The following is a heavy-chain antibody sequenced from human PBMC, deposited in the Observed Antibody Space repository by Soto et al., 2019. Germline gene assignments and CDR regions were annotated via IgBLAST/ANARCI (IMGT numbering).Heavy chain of an antibody. CDR3: ARDIYGGNCCDAFDI. CDR1: GYTFTNYG. V-gene: IGHV1-18*01. J-gene: IGHJ3*02. Sequence: QAQLAQSGAEVKKPGASVNISCTASGYTFTNYGFIWVRQAPGHGLEWVGWISPYNGKTEYAQQFQGRVTMTRDKPTSTAYMELRSLRSDDTAVYYCARDIYGGNCCDAFDIWGQGTMVTVSS. D-gene: IGHD2-15*01. CDR2: ISPYNGKT.